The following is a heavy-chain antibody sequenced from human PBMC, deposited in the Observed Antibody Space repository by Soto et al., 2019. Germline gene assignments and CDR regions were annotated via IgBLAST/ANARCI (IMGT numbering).Heavy chain of an antibody. Sequence: EVQLVESGGGLVQAGGSLRLFCTASGFTFRNYNMNWVRQAPGKGLEWVSSISTGGAYMFYADSVKGRFSISRGNAQNSRFLQIDSPRAEDTAVYYCARDIASPGGDYFDSWGQGTLVTVSS. J-gene: IGHJ4*02. CDR1: GFTFRNYN. D-gene: IGHD2-21*01. CDR2: ISTGGAYM. CDR3: ARDIASPGGDYFDS. V-gene: IGHV3-21*06.